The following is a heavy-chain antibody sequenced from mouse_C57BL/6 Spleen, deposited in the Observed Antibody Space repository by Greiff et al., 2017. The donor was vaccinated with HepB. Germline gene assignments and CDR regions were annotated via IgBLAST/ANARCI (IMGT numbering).Heavy chain of an antibody. CDR2: IYPGSGST. V-gene: IGHV1-55*01. CDR3: AKVDSSGYVFAY. J-gene: IGHJ3*01. D-gene: IGHD3-2*02. Sequence: QVQLQQSGAELVKPGASVKMSCKASGYTFTSYWITWVKQRPGQGLEWIGDIYPGSGSTNYNEKFKSKATLTVDTSSSTAYMQLSSLTSEDSAVYYCAKVDSSGYVFAYWGQGTLVTVSA. CDR1: GYTFTSYW.